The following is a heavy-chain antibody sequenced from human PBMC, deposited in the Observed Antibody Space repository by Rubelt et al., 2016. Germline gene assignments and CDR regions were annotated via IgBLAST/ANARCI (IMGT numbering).Heavy chain of an antibody. J-gene: IGHJ5*02. D-gene: IGHD3-3*01. CDR1: GYTFTSYD. V-gene: IGHV1-8*01. Sequence: QVQLVQSGAEVKKPGASVKVSCKASGYTFTSYDINWVRQATGQGLEWMGWMNPNSGNTGYAQKFQGRVTMTRYTSISTAYMELSSLRSEDTAVYYCARMVNDFWSGYHNWFDPWGQGTLVTVSS. CDR2: MNPNSGNT. CDR3: ARMVNDFWSGYHNWFDP.